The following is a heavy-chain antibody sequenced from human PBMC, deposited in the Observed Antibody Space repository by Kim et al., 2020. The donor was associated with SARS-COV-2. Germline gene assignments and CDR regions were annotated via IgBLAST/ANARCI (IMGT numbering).Heavy chain of an antibody. D-gene: IGHD1-1*01. Sequence: GGSLRLSCTASGFTFSNYAMTWVRQAPGKGLEWVSGISESGESTNYADSVKGRFIIYRDNSKNTLSLQTNGLRAEDTAVYYCVFRGSTGWVYWGQGTLLTVSS. V-gene: IGHV3-23*01. CDR1: GFTFSNYA. CDR3: VFRGSTGWVY. J-gene: IGHJ4*02. CDR2: ISESGEST.